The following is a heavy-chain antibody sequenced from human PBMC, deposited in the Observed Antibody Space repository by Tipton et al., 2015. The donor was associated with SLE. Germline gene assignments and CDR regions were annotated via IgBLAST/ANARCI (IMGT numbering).Heavy chain of an antibody. CDR2: IYYSGST. CDR1: VGSISSYY. Sequence: LRLSCTVSVGSISSYYWSWIRQPPGKGLEWIGYIYYSGSTNYNPSLKSRVTISVDTSKNQFSLKLSSVTAADTAVYYCARGPLNYYGSGSRYYFDYWGQGTLVTVSS. CDR3: ARGPLNYYGSGSRYYFDY. J-gene: IGHJ4*02. V-gene: IGHV4-59*01. D-gene: IGHD3-10*01.